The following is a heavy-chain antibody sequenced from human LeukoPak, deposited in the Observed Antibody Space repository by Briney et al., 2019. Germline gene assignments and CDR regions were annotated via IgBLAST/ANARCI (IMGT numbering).Heavy chain of an antibody. D-gene: IGHD6-19*01. CDR3: AKDAPGRYSSGWYDYFQH. Sequence: GGSLRLSCAASGFTFSSYAMSWVRQAPGKGLEWVSAISGSGGSTYYADSVKGRFTISRDNSKNTLYLQVNSLRAEDTAVYYCAKDAPGRYSSGWYDYFQHWGQGTLVTVSS. J-gene: IGHJ1*01. CDR1: GFTFSSYA. V-gene: IGHV3-23*01. CDR2: ISGSGGST.